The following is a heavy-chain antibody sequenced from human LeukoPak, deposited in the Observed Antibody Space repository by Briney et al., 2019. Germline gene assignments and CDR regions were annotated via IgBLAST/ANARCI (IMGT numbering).Heavy chain of an antibody. CDR3: ARQQWEQQGRDYYFNGLDV. CDR1: AGSIRSSSW. V-gene: IGHV4-4*02. CDR2: IYLYGTT. J-gene: IGHJ6*02. D-gene: IGHD1-26*01. Sequence: SETLSLTCSVSAGSIRSSSWWSWVRQSPGKGLEWMGEIYLYGTTNYNPSLKSRVTMSVDRSKNQFSLKLSSVTAADTAVYYCARQQWEQQGRDYYFNGLDVWGPGTTVIVSS.